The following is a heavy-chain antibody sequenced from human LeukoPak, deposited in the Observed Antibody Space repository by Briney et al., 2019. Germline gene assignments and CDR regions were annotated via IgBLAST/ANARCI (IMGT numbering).Heavy chain of an antibody. CDR3: AKWGGGYCSSTSCFYYFDY. Sequence: PGGSLRLSCAASGVTFSSYTMSWVRQAPGKGLEWVSGISDSGGSTYYAESVKGRFTISRDNSKNTLYLQLNSLRAEDTAVYYCAKWGGGYCSSTSCFYYFDYWGQGTLVTVSS. V-gene: IGHV3-23*01. D-gene: IGHD2-2*01. CDR1: GVTFSSYT. CDR2: ISDSGGST. J-gene: IGHJ4*02.